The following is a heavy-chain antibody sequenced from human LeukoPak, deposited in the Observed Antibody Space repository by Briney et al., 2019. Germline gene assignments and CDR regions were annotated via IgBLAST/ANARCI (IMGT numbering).Heavy chain of an antibody. D-gene: IGHD3/OR15-3a*01. CDR1: GVSVSTSGYY. Sequence: PSETLSLTCSVSGVSVSTSGYYWGWIRQPPGKGLEFIGALHYSGSTHYDPSLESRVAISVDTSKNQFSLKLNSVTSADMAVYYCARDWDGAYDFNTFDIWGRGTMVTVSA. J-gene: IGHJ3*02. V-gene: IGHV4-39*07. CDR3: ARDWDGAYDFNTFDI. CDR2: LHYSGST.